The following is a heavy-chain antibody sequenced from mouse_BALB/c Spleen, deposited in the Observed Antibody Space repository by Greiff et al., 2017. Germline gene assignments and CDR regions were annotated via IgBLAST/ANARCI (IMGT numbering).Heavy chain of an antibody. J-gene: IGHJ4*01. D-gene: IGHD1-1*01. V-gene: IGHV1-69*02. CDR2: IDPSDSYT. CDR1: GYTFTSYW. Sequence: QVQLQQSGPELVKPGASVRISCKASGYTFTSYWMHWVKQRPGQGLEWIGEIDPSDSYTNYNQKFKGKATLTVDKSSSTAYMQLSSLTSEDSAVYYCARTGYYGSRGAMDYWGQGTSVTVSA. CDR3: ARTGYYGSRGAMDY.